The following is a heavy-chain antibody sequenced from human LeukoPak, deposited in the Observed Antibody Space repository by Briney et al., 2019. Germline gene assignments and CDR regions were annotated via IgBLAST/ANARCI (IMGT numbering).Heavy chain of an antibody. J-gene: IGHJ6*02. V-gene: IGHV4-34*01. D-gene: IGHD1-26*01. CDR2: INHSGST. CDR1: GGSFSDYY. Sequence: SETLSLTCAVYGGSFSDYYWSWIRQPPGKGLEWIGEINHSGSTNYNPSLKSRVTISVDTSKNQFSLKLSSVTAADTAVYYCARDWGESGGYFPGGYYYGMDVWGQGTTVTVSS. CDR3: ARDWGESGGYFPGGYYYGMDV.